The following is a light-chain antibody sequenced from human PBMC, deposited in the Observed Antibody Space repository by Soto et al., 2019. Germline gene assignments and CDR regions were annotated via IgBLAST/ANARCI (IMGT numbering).Light chain of an antibody. Sequence: QSVLTQPPSASGTPGQRVTISCSGGSSNIGRNTVPWYQQLPATAPKLLIYSNNQRPSGVPDRFSGSKSGTSASLAISGLQSEDEADYYCAAWDDSLNGLAFGGGTKLTVL. V-gene: IGLV1-44*01. CDR3: AAWDDSLNGLA. CDR2: SNN. J-gene: IGLJ2*01. CDR1: SSNIGRNT.